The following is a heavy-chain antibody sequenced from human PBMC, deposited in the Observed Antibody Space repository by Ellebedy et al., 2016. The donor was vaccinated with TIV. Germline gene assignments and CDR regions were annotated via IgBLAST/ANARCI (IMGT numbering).Heavy chain of an antibody. Sequence: ASVKVSCXASGYTFTGYYMHWVRQAPGQGLEWMGWINPNSGGTNYAQKFQGRVTMTRETSISTAYMELSRLRSDDTAVYYCAPWHSSSTHDAFDIWGQGTMVTVSS. D-gene: IGHD6-13*01. CDR2: INPNSGGT. J-gene: IGHJ3*02. V-gene: IGHV1-2*02. CDR1: GYTFTGYY. CDR3: APWHSSSTHDAFDI.